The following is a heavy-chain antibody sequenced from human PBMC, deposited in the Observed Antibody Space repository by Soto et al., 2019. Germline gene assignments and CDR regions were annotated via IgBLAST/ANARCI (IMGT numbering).Heavy chain of an antibody. D-gene: IGHD5-12*01. CDR1: GGCINSGDYY. J-gene: IGHJ4*02. Sequence: PSETLSLSCTVSGGCINSGDYYWSWIRQPPGKGLEWIGYIYYSGSTYYNPSLKSRVTISVDTSKNQFSLKLSSVTAADTAVYYCAMNPHRSNSGYDLVDYWGQGTLVTVSS. CDR2: IYYSGST. CDR3: AMNPHRSNSGYDLVDY. V-gene: IGHV4-30-4*01.